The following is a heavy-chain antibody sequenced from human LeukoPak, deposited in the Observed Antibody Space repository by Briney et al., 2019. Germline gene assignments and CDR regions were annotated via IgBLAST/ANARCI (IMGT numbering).Heavy chain of an antibody. Sequence: PGGSLRLSCAASGFSFSDYYMSWIRQAPGKGLEWISYISSSSSYTNYADSVKGRFTISRDNAKNSLYLQMNSLRAEDTAVYYCAREQRYSGSAEDWGQGTLVTASS. CDR3: AREQRYSGSAED. CDR1: GFSFSDYY. V-gene: IGHV3-11*05. D-gene: IGHD5-12*01. J-gene: IGHJ4*02. CDR2: ISSSSSYT.